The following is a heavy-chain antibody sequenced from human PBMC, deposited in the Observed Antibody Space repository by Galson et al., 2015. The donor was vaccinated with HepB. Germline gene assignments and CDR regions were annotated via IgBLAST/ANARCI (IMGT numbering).Heavy chain of an antibody. J-gene: IGHJ5*02. D-gene: IGHD3-22*01. V-gene: IGHV3-23*01. CDR1: GFTFSSYA. CDR3: AKGGWSSAGFDP. Sequence: FLRLSCAASGFTFSSYAMSWVRQAPGKGLEWVAGITGSATITYYPDSVKGRFSISRDNSKNTLYLQMNSLRAEDTAVYYCAKGGWSSAGFDPWGQGTLVTVSS. CDR2: ITGSATIT.